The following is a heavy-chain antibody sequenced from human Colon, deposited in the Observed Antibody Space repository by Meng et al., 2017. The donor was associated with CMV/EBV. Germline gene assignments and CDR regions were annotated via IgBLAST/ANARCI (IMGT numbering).Heavy chain of an antibody. D-gene: IGHD2-2*01. V-gene: IGHV3-21*05. J-gene: IGHJ4*02. CDR2: ISSSGKDE. Sequence: GGSLRLSCEGSGFPFNSHSTNWVRQAPGKGLEWISYISSSGKDEYYADSVKGRFTISRDNAKNSVSLQMNALKVEDTAVYYCMRDLLPIRLIPAAQDYWGQGTLVTVSS. CDR3: MRDLLPIRLIPAAQDY. CDR1: GFPFNSHS.